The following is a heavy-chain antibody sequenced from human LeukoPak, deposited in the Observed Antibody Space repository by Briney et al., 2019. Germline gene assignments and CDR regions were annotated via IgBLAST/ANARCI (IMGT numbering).Heavy chain of an antibody. CDR3: ARDLDWNYAFGY. Sequence: GGSLRLSCAASGFTFSSYSMNWVRQAPGKGLEWVSSISSSSYIYYADSVKGRFTISRDNAKNSLYLQMNSLRAEDTAVYYCARDLDWNYAFGYWGQGTLVTVSS. V-gene: IGHV3-21*01. CDR2: ISSSSYI. CDR1: GFTFSSYS. D-gene: IGHD1-7*01. J-gene: IGHJ4*02.